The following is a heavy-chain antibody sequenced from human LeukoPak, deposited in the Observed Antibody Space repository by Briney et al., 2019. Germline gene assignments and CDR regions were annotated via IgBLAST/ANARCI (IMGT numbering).Heavy chain of an antibody. Sequence: ASVKVSCKASGYTFTSYYMHWVRQAPGQGFEWMGIINPSGGSTSYAQKFQGRVTMTRDTSTSTVYMELSSLRSEDTAVYYCARMSVAGIPHPIKYYFDYWGQGTLVTVSS. D-gene: IGHD6-19*01. J-gene: IGHJ4*02. CDR3: ARMSVAGIPHPIKYYFDY. V-gene: IGHV1-46*01. CDR1: GYTFTSYY. CDR2: INPSGGST.